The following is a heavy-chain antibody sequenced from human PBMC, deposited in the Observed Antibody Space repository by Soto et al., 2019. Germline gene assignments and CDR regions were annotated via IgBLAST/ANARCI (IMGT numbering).Heavy chain of an antibody. Sequence: SGPTLVNPTETLTLTCTFSGFSLATSGVTVGWIRQPPGKALEWLALIYRNNDQRYSPSLKSRLTITKDTSRNQVVLTMTNMDPVDTATYFCAHSSGRKGAFDYWGQGTLVTVSS. J-gene: IGHJ4*02. V-gene: IGHV2-5*01. CDR2: IYRNNDQ. CDR3: AHSSGRKGAFDY. CDR1: GFSLATSGVT. D-gene: IGHD1-1*01.